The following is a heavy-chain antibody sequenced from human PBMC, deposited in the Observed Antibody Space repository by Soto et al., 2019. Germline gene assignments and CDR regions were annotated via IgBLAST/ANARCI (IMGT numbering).Heavy chain of an antibody. Sequence: GGSLRLSCAASGFTVSSNYMSWVRQAPGKGLERVSVIYSGGSTFYADSVKGRFTISRDNSKNTLYLQMNSLRAEDTAVYYCARERFDDYGDYGWFDPWGQGTLVTVSS. CDR1: GFTVSSNY. D-gene: IGHD4-17*01. V-gene: IGHV3-53*01. J-gene: IGHJ5*02. CDR3: ARERFDDYGDYGWFDP. CDR2: IYSGGST.